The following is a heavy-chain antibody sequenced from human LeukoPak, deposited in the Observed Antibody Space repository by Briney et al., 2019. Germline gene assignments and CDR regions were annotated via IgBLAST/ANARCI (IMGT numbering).Heavy chain of an antibody. J-gene: IGHJ3*02. D-gene: IGHD1-26*01. CDR3: ARLHSGTYFGDAFDI. Sequence: GGSLRLSCAASGFIFSQYSMNWVRQAPGKGLEWVANIKEDGSEKYYVDSVKGRFTISRDNAKISLYLQMNSLRAEDAAVYYCARLHSGTYFGDAFDIWGQGTMVTVSS. V-gene: IGHV3-7*03. CDR1: GFIFSQYS. CDR2: IKEDGSEK.